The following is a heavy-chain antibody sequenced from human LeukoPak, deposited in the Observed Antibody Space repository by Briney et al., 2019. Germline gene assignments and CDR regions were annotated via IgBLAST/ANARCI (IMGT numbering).Heavy chain of an antibody. CDR3: ARESIAAAGPFDY. Sequence: LRLSCAASGFTFSSYGMHWVRQAPGKGLEWVAVISYDGSNKYYADSVKGRFTISRDNSKNTLYLQMNSLRAEDTAVYYCARESIAAAGPFDYWGQGTLVTVSS. CDR2: ISYDGSNK. CDR1: GFTFSSYG. V-gene: IGHV3-30*03. J-gene: IGHJ4*02. D-gene: IGHD6-13*01.